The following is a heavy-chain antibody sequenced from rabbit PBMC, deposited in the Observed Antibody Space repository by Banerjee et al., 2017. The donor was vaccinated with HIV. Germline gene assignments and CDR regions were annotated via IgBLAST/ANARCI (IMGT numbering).Heavy chain of an antibody. V-gene: IGHV1S40*01. CDR3: ARAGAGYAGDGDEDTRLDL. D-gene: IGHD4-2*01. CDR2: IHTSRINI. CDR1: GFSFSSNY. J-gene: IGHJ3*01. Sequence: QSLEESGGDLVKPGASLTLTCTASGFSFSSNYMCWVRQAPGKGLELIGSIHTSRINICFATGPDGRFSISKTSSPTVTPQMTSLTAADTATYFCARAGAGYAGDGDEDTRLDLWGQGTLVTVS.